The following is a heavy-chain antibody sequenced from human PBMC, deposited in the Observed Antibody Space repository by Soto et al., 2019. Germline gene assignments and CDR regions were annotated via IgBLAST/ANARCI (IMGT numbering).Heavy chain of an antibody. V-gene: IGHV1-69*02. J-gene: IGHJ4*02. D-gene: IGHD6-13*01. Sequence: QVQLVQSGAEVKKPGSSVKVSCKASGGTFSSYTISWVRQAPGQGLEWMGRIIPILGIANYAQKFQGRVTSTAEKSTSAADMELRSLGSEDTAVYYCASDTGQLEYYFDSWGQGTMVTVYS. CDR2: IIPILGIA. CDR1: GGTFSSYT. CDR3: ASDTGQLEYYFDS.